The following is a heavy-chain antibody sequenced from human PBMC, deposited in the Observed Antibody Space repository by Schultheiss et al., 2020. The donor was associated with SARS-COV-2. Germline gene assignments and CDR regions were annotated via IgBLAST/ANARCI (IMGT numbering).Heavy chain of an antibody. CDR2: IVVGSGNT. Sequence: SVKVSCKASGFTFTTSAMQWVRQARGQRLEWIGWIVVGSGNTNYAQKFQERVTITRDMSTSTAYMELSSLRSDDTAVYSCARRAYYYYGMDVWGQGTTVTVSS. CDR1: GFTFTTSA. V-gene: IGHV1-58*02. J-gene: IGHJ6*02. CDR3: ARRAYYYYGMDV.